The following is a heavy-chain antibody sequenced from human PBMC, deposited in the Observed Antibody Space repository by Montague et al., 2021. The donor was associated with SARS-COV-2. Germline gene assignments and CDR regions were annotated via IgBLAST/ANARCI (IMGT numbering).Heavy chain of an antibody. CDR2: IYDSGST. Sequence: SETLSLTCTVSGGSISSSNYYWDWIRQPPGKGLEWIGGIYDSGSTYYNPSLKSRVTISVDTSKNHFSLKLSSVTAADTAVYYCARRGRKLLPVATTIGGFDIWGQGTMVTVSS. V-gene: IGHV4-39*02. J-gene: IGHJ3*02. CDR1: GGSISSSNYY. D-gene: IGHD5-12*01. CDR3: ARRGRKLLPVATTIGGFDI.